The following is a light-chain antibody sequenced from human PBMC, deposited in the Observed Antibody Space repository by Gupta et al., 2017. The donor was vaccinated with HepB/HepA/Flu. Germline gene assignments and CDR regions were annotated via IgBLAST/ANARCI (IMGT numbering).Light chain of an antibody. V-gene: IGLV2-14*01. CDR1: SGDVGAYNY. CDR3: SAYTRTFSLV. CDR2: DVN. J-gene: IGLJ2*01. Sequence: QSALTQPASVSGSPGQSITVSCTGTSGDVGAYNYVSWYQQRPGQAPNLIIYDVNTRPSGVSNRFSGSKSGNTAYLTISGLQAEDEAHYYCSAYTRTFSLVFGGGTKVTVL.